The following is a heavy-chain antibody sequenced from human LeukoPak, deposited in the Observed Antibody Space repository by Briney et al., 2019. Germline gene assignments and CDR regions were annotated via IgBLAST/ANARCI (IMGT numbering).Heavy chain of an antibody. CDR2: IKQDGSEK. V-gene: IGHV3-7*05. D-gene: IGHD1-14*01. J-gene: IGHJ3*02. CDR1: GFISRRYW. Sequence: QAVGSLRLSCAASGFISRRYWMTWVRQAPGKGLEWVANIKQDGSEKNYLDSVRGRFTISRDDARNSLYLQMDSLRVEDTAVYYCARDKSIPNLDAFDIWGQGTMVTVSS. CDR3: ARDKSIPNLDAFDI.